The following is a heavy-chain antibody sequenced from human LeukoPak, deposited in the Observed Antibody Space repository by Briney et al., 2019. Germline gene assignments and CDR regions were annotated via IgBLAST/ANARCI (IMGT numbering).Heavy chain of an antibody. V-gene: IGHV1-3*01. J-gene: IGHJ4*02. Sequence: ASVKASCKAYGYTFTSYAMHWVRQAPGQRLEWMGWINAGNGNTKYSQKFQGRVTITRDTSASTAYMELSSLRSEDTAVYYCARKSQRPYSSCDYWGQGTLVTVSS. D-gene: IGHD6-19*01. CDR3: ARKSQRPYSSCDY. CDR2: INAGNGNT. CDR1: GYTFTSYA.